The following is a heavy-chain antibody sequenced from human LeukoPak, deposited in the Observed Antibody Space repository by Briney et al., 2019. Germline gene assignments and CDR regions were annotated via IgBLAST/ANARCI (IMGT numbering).Heavy chain of an antibody. D-gene: IGHD2-21*02. CDR2: IYPGDFDT. Sequence: GESLKISCRGSGYSFTSYWIGWVRQMPGKGLEWMGIIYPGDFDTRYSPSFQGQVTISADKSISTAFLQWTSLKASDTAMYYCARHLGDYYYVDYWGQGTLVTVSS. CDR3: ARHLGDYYYVDY. J-gene: IGHJ4*02. V-gene: IGHV5-51*01. CDR1: GYSFTSYW.